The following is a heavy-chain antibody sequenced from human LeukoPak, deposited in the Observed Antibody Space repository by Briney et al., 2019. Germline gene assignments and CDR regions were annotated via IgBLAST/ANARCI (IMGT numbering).Heavy chain of an antibody. V-gene: IGHV1-24*01. D-gene: IGHD3-9*01. CDR3: ATHLRYFDWQSPPDGMDV. Sequence: GASVKVSCKVSGYTLTELSTHWVRQAPGKGLEWMGGFDPEDGETIYAQKFQGRVTMTEDTSTDTAYMELSSLRSEDTAVYYCATHLRYFDWQSPPDGMDVWGQGTTVTVSS. CDR1: GYTLTELS. J-gene: IGHJ6*02. CDR2: FDPEDGET.